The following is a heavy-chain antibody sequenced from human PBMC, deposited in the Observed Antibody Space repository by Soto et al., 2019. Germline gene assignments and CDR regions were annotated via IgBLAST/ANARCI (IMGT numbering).Heavy chain of an antibody. J-gene: IGHJ6*02. CDR1: GGTFSSYA. CDR3: ARGLVVVVAANYYYYGMDV. Sequence: VASVKVSCKASGGTFSSYAISWVRQAPGQGLEWMGGIIPIFGTANYAQKFQGRVTITADESTSTAYMELSSLRSEDTAVYYCARGLVVVVAANYYYYGMDVWGQGTTVTVSS. D-gene: IGHD2-15*01. V-gene: IGHV1-69*13. CDR2: IIPIFGTA.